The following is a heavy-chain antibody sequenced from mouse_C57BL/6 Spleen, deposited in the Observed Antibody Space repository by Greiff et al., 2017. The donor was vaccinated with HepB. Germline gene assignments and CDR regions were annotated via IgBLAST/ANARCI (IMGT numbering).Heavy chain of an antibody. CDR1: GYTFTSYW. CDR2: IDPSDSYT. Sequence: QVQLQQPGAELVKPGASVKLSCKASGYTFTSYWMQWVKQRPGQGLEWIGEIDPSDSYTNYNQKFKGKATLTVDTSSSTAYMQLSSLTSEDSAVYYCARKDSNYRAWFAYWGQGTLVTVSA. D-gene: IGHD2-5*01. CDR3: ARKDSNYRAWFAY. J-gene: IGHJ3*01. V-gene: IGHV1-50*01.